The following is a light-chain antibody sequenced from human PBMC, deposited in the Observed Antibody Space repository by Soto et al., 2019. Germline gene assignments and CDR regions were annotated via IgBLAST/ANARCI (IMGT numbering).Light chain of an antibody. CDR2: DAS. J-gene: IGKJ4*01. CDR1: QGISTL. V-gene: IGKV1D-13*01. CDR3: QQFYDYPLT. Sequence: AIHLNQSPSSLSASVGDRVTISCRASQGISTLFAWYQQKPGKAPKLLIYDASTLESGVPSRFSGSGSGADFTLPISSLQPEDFATYYCQQFYDYPLTFGGGTKVEIK.